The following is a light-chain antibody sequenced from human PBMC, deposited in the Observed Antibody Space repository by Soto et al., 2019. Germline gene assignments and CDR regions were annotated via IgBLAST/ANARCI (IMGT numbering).Light chain of an antibody. V-gene: IGKV1-5*01. Sequence: DIQITQSPYTPSASVGDRVTITCRASQGISTWLAWYQQKPGTPPKLLIYDASSLASGVPSRFSGSGSGTEFTLTTSRLQPDDYETYYCQQYSSSSRTFGQGTKVDIK. J-gene: IGKJ1*01. CDR3: QQYSSSSRT. CDR1: QGISTW. CDR2: DAS.